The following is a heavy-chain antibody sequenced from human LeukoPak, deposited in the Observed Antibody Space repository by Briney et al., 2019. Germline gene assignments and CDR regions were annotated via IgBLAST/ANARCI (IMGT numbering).Heavy chain of an antibody. J-gene: IGHJ3*02. Sequence: GSLGLSCAASGFTLSSYAMSWVRQAPGKGLEWIGSIYYSGSTYYTPSLKSRVTISVDTSKNQFSLKLNSVTAADTAVYYCARDRGGLDAFDIWGQGTMVTVSS. CDR1: GFTLSSYA. V-gene: IGHV4-38-2*02. CDR3: ARDRGGLDAFDI. D-gene: IGHD3-10*01. CDR2: IYYSGST.